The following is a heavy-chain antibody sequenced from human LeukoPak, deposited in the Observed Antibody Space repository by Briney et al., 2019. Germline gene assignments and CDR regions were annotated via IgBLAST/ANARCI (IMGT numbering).Heavy chain of an antibody. CDR2: IIPIFGTA. CDR3: ARSRPPKYCTNGVCLPGYYYYYMDV. CDR1: GGTFSSYA. D-gene: IGHD2-8*01. V-gene: IGHV1-69*06. Sequence: ASVKVSCKASGGTFSSYAISWVRQAPGQGLEWMGGIIPIFGTANYAQKFQGRVTITADKSTSTAYMELSSLRSEDTAVYYCARSRPPKYCTNGVCLPGYYYYYMDVWGKGTTVTVSS. J-gene: IGHJ6*03.